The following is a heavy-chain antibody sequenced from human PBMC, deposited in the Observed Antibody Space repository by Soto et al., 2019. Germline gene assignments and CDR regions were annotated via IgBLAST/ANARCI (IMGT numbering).Heavy chain of an antibody. CDR2: IYYIGST. V-gene: IGHV4-59*08. CDR3: ARRPRDGYNSLAY. CDR1: GGAMSKYY. Sequence: SEALSLTCTGSGGAMSKYYWSWIRHPPGKELGGVGCIYYIGSTTYNPSLKSRGTISVDTSKNQFSLELSSVTAADTAVYYCARRPRDGYNSLAYWGQGPLVT. D-gene: IGHD5-12*01. J-gene: IGHJ4*02.